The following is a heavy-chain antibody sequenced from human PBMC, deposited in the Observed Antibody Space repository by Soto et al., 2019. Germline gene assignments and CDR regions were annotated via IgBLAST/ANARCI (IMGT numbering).Heavy chain of an antibody. V-gene: IGHV1-69*01. D-gene: IGHD6-6*01. CDR2: LIPVFGST. J-gene: IGHJ4*02. CDR3: ARSIGSSSFYFDF. Sequence: QVQLVQSGAEVKKPGSSVKVSCKASGGTFSDYAISWVRQAPGHGLEWMGGLIPVFGSTHYAQSFQGRLTITANPSSTAAYMELSSLRSDDTAVYYCARSIGSSSFYFDFWGPGTQVTASS. CDR1: GGTFSDYA.